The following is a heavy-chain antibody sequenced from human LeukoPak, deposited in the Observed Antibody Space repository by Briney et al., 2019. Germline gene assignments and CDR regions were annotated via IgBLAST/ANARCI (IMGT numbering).Heavy chain of an antibody. D-gene: IGHD2-21*02. CDR2: INHSGST. CDR3: ARASCGGDCYSGHYFDY. V-gene: IGHV4-34*01. Sequence: SETLSLTCAVYGGSFSGYYWSWIRQPPGKGLEWIGEINHSGSTNYNPSLKSRVTISVDTSKNQFSLKLSSVTAADTAVYYCARASCGGDCYSGHYFDYWGQGTLVTVSS. CDR1: GGSFSGYY. J-gene: IGHJ4*02.